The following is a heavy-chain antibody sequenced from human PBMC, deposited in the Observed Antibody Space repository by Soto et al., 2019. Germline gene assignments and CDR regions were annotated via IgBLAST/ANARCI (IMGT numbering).Heavy chain of an antibody. V-gene: IGHV4-28*03. D-gene: IGHD2-2*01. CDR2: IYYSGSA. Sequence: QVQLQESGPGLVKPSDTLSLICAVSGYSISSSNWWGWIRQPPRKGLEWIGNIYYSGSAYYNPSLKSRVTMSVDTSKNQFSLKLTSVTAVDTAVYYCARGDYAKAFDIWGQGTTVTVSS. CDR1: GYSISSSNW. J-gene: IGHJ3*02. CDR3: ARGDYAKAFDI.